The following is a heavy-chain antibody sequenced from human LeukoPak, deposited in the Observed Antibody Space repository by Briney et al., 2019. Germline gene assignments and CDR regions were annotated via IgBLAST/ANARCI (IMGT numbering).Heavy chain of an antibody. D-gene: IGHD1-26*01. J-gene: IGHJ4*02. CDR1: GYTLTELS. CDR3: ARGYSGSSDY. Sequence: ASVKVSCKVSGYTLTELSMHWVRQAPGKGLEWMGGFDPEDGETIYAQKFQGRVTMTRNTSISTAYMELSSLRSEDTAVYYCARGYSGSSDYWGQGTLVTVSS. CDR2: FDPEDGET. V-gene: IGHV1-24*01.